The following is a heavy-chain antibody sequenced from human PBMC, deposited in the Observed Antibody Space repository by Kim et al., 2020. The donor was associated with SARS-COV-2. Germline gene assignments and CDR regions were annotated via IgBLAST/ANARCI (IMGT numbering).Heavy chain of an antibody. J-gene: IGHJ3*02. Sequence: ASVKVSCKASGYTFTGYYMHWVRQAPGQGLEWMGWINPNSGGTNYAQKFQGRVTMTRDTSISTAYMELSRLRSDDTAVYYCARDFSVLSDTGLRGYYYDSSGYYLDAFDIWGQGTMVTVSS. D-gene: IGHD3-22*01. CDR1: GYTFTGYY. CDR3: ARDFSVLSDTGLRGYYYDSSGYYLDAFDI. V-gene: IGHV1-2*02. CDR2: INPNSGGT.